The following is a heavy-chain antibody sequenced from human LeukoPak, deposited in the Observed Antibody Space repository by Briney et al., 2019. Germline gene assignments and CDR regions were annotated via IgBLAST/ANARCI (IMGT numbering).Heavy chain of an antibody. CDR2: IYYSGGI. Sequence: SDTLSLTCSVSGYSISTSNYWAWIRQPPGRGLEWIGHIYYSGGIYYNPSLKSRVSMSVDTSRNQFSLKLSSVTAVDTAVYYCARKTTAGPTKAAFDIWGQGTMVAVST. D-gene: IGHD2-21*02. CDR3: ARKTTAGPTKAAFDI. CDR1: GYSISTSNY. J-gene: IGHJ3*02. V-gene: IGHV4-28*05.